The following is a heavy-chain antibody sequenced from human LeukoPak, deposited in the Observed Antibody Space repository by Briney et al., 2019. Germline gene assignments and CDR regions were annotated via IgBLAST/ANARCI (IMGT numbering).Heavy chain of an antibody. CDR3: ARGRRVGIVVVPAAIGY. CDR2: INHSGST. J-gene: IGHJ4*02. Sequence: PSETLSLTCAVYGGSFSGYYWSWIRQPPGKGLEWIGEINHSGSTNYNPSLKSRVTISVDTSKNQFSLKLSSVTAADTAVYYCARGRRVGIVVVPAAIGYWGQGTLVTVSS. V-gene: IGHV4-34*01. CDR1: GGSFSGYY. D-gene: IGHD2-2*01.